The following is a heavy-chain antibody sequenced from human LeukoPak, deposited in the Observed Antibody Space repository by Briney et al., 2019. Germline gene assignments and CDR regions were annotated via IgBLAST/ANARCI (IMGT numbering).Heavy chain of an antibody. Sequence: TLSLTCTVSGGPISSGSYYWSWIRQPAGKGLEWIGRIYTSGSTNYNPSLKSRVTISVDTSKNQFSLKLSSVTAADTAVYYCAREGRYYYDSSGYTSVGDFDIWGQGTMVTVSS. CDR1: GGPISSGSYY. CDR2: IYTSGST. V-gene: IGHV4-61*02. D-gene: IGHD3-22*01. CDR3: AREGRYYYDSSGYTSVGDFDI. J-gene: IGHJ3*02.